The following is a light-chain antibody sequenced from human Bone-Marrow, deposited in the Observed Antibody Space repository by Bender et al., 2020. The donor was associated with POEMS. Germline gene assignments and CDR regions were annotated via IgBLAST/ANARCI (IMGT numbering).Light chain of an antibody. V-gene: IGLV2-14*01. CDR2: DVT. J-gene: IGLJ1*01. CDR3: SSYTSSTTLPYV. CDR1: SSDVGGYSF. Sequence: QSALTQPASVSGSPGQSITISCTGTSSDVGGYSFVSWYQQHPGKAPKLMIYDVTNRPSGVSNRFSGSQSDNTASLTISGLQPEDEADYYCSSYTSSTTLPYVFGTGTKVTVL.